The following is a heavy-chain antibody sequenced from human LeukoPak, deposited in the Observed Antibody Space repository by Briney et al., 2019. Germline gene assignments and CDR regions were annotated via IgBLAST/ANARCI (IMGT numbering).Heavy chain of an antibody. D-gene: IGHD6-19*01. J-gene: IGHJ6*02. CDR3: ARDGDSSGWSSHYYYGMDV. Sequence: PGGSLRLSCAASGFTFSSYSMNWVRQAPGKGLEWVSYISSSSSTIYYADSVKGRFTISRDNAKNSLYLQMNSLRAEDTAVYYCARDGDSSGWSSHYYYGMDVWGQGTTVTVSS. CDR1: GFTFSSYS. V-gene: IGHV3-48*01. CDR2: ISSSSSTI.